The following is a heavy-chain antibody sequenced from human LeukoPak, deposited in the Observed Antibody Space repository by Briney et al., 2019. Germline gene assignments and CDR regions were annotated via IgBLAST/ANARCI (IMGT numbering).Heavy chain of an antibody. J-gene: IGHJ4*02. D-gene: IGHD1-26*01. Sequence: GGSLRLSCAASGFTLSSYGMSWVRQAPGKGLEWVSAISGSGGSTYYADSVKGRFTISRDNSKNTLYLQMNSLRAEDTAVYYCAKDNRIVGAVGWGQGTLVTVSS. CDR3: AKDNRIVGAVG. CDR2: ISGSGGST. CDR1: GFTLSSYG. V-gene: IGHV3-23*01.